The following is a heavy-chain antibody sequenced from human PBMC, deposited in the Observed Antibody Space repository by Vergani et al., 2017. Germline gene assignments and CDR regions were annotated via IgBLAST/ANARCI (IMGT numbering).Heavy chain of an antibody. D-gene: IGHD1-26*01. V-gene: IGHV3-21*01. J-gene: IGHJ4*02. CDR3: ARDAASYSGSYCVAFDY. CDR2: ISSSSSYI. Sequence: EVQLVESGGGLVKPGGSLRLSCAASGFTFSSYSMNWVRQAPGRGVEWVSSISSSSSYIYYADSVKCRFTISRNNDKNSLYLQMNSLSAEDTAVYYCARDAASYSGSYCVAFDYWGQGTLVTVSS. CDR1: GFTFSSYS.